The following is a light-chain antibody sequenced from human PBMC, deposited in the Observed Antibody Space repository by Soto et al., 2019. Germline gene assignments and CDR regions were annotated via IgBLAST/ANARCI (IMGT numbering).Light chain of an antibody. CDR3: QSYDTSLSVYV. V-gene: IGLV1-40*01. CDR1: SSNIGAGYD. CDR2: GNS. J-gene: IGLJ1*01. Sequence: VLTQPPSVSGAPGQRVTISCTGSSSNIGAGYDVHWYQQLPGTAPKLLIYGNSNRPSGVPDRFSGSKSGTSASLVITGLQAEDEADYYCQSYDTSLSVYVFGTGTKLTVL.